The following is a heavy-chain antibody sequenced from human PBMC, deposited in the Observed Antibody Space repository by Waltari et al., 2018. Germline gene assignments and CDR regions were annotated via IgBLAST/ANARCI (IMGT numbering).Heavy chain of an antibody. CDR2: IRARVYGETT. CDR3: VRSCSGGGCYGYYFDY. Sequence: EVQLVESGGGLVQPGQSLRLSCRTSSFTFDDYAMTWFRQAPGKGLAWVGFIRARVYGETTEYAASVIGRFTISRDDSRGMAYLQMNNLEIEDTAMYYCVRSCSGGGCYGYYFDYWGQGTLVTVSS. CDR1: SFTFDDYA. J-gene: IGHJ4*02. V-gene: IGHV3-49*03. D-gene: IGHD2-15*01.